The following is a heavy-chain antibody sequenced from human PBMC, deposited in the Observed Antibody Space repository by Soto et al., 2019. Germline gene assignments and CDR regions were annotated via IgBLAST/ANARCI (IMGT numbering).Heavy chain of an antibody. Sequence: QVTLKESGPVLVNPTETLTLTCTVSGFSLSNARMGVSWIRQPPGKALEWLAHIFSNDEKSYSTSLKSRLTISKDTSKSQVVLTMTNMDPVDTATYYCARITIFGVVITSSYNWFDPWGQGTLVTVSS. CDR1: GFSLSNARMG. D-gene: IGHD3-3*01. CDR3: ARITIFGVVITSSYNWFDP. V-gene: IGHV2-26*01. CDR2: IFSNDEK. J-gene: IGHJ5*02.